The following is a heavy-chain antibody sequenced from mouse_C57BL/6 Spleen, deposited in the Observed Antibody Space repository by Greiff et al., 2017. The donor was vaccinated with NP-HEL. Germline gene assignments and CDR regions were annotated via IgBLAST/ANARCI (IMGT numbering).Heavy chain of an antibody. CDR2: ISSGSSTI. J-gene: IGHJ4*01. CDR3: ARSCTVVARGYAMDY. V-gene: IGHV5-17*01. CDR1: GFTFSDYG. D-gene: IGHD1-1*01. Sequence: DVMLVESGGGLVKPGGSLKLSCAASGFTFSDYGMHWVRQAPEKGLEWVAYISSGSSTIYYADTVKGRFTISRDNAKNTLFLQMTSLRSEDTAMYYCARSCTVVARGYAMDYWGQGTSVTVSS.